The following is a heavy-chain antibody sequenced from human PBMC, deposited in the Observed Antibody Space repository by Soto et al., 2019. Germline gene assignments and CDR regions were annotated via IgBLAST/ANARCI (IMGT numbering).Heavy chain of an antibody. V-gene: IGHV4-39*01. J-gene: IGHJ5*02. CDR3: ASPQTGHSGGSQFDP. CDR2: IYYGGST. D-gene: IGHD6-19*01. Sequence: SEPLSLTCAVSGGSIRNNYVYLGWIRPPPGKGLEWIGSIYYGGSTSYNPSLKSRVTISVDPSKNQFSLKLTSVTAADTAAYYGASPQTGHSGGSQFDPWGPGNLVTVS. CDR1: GGSIRNNYVY.